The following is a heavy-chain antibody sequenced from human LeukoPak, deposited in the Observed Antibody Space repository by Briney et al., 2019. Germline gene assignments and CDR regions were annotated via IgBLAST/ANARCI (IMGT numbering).Heavy chain of an antibody. D-gene: IGHD3-16*02. CDR3: AKDDYRYVDY. CDR2: IGNDENNK. J-gene: IGHJ4*02. Sequence: GGSLRLSCAASGFTFSSYAMSWVRQAPGKGLEWVAFIGNDENNKKFGDPVKGRFTISRDNSKSTVYLQMNSLRVEDTAVYYCAKDDYRYVDYWGQGTLVIVSS. CDR1: GFTFSSYA. V-gene: IGHV3-30*02.